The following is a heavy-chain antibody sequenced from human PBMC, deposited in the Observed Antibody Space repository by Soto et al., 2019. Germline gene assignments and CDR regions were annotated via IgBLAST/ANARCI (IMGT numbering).Heavy chain of an antibody. CDR1: GFTFSSYS. J-gene: IGHJ6*02. Sequence: EVQLVESGGGLVKPGGSLRLSCAASGFTFSSYSMNWVRQAPGKGLEWVSSISSSSSYIYYADSVKGRFTISRDNAKNSLYLQMNSLRAEDTAVYYCARGAEYSSPRGYGMDVWGQGTTVTVSS. CDR3: ARGAEYSSPRGYGMDV. D-gene: IGHD6-6*01. CDR2: ISSSSSYI. V-gene: IGHV3-21*01.